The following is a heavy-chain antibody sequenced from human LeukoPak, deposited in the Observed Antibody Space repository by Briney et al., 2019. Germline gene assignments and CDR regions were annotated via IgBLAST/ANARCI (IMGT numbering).Heavy chain of an antibody. CDR3: AREFGHCYGDNCFYFFDT. CDR2: IKTYKGDT. CDR1: GYTFTNYN. Sequence: GASVKVSFKASGYTFTNYNISWVRQAPGQGREWMGWIKTYKGDTLYAQKLQGRDTITADTTTKTDYMDLRSLRFDDTAVYYCAREFGHCYGDNCFYFFDTWGQGVRVTVSS. J-gene: IGHJ4*02. D-gene: IGHD4-23*01. V-gene: IGHV1-18*01.